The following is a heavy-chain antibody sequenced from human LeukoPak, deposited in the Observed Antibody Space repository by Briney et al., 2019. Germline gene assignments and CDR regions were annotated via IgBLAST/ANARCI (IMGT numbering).Heavy chain of an antibody. D-gene: IGHD5-18*01. J-gene: IGHJ3*02. Sequence: SETLSLTCAVYGGSFSGYYWSWIRQPPGKGLEWIGEINHSGSTNYNPSLKSRVTISVDTSKNQFSLKLSSVTAADTAVYYCARARGHSYGYDAFDIWGQGTMVTVSS. CDR3: ARARGHSYGYDAFDI. CDR1: GGSFSGYY. V-gene: IGHV4-34*01. CDR2: INHSGST.